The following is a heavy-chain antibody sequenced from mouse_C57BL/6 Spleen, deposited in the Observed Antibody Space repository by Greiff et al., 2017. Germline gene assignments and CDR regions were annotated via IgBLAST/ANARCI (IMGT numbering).Heavy chain of an antibody. J-gene: IGHJ2*01. CDR3: ARHEESAPYCGSRHYFDY. Sequence: QVQLQQSGAELVKPGASVKLSCKASGYTFTEYTIHWVKQRSGQGLEWIGWFYPGSGSIKYNEKFKNKATLTADKSSSTVYMELSSLTSEDSAVYFCARHEESAPYCGSRHYFDYWGQGTTRTVSS. CDR1: GYTFTEYT. D-gene: IGHD1-1*01. CDR2: FYPGSGSI. V-gene: IGHV1-62-2*01.